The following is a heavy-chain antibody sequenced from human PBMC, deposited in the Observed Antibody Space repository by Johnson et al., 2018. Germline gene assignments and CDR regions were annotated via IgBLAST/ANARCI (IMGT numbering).Heavy chain of an antibody. J-gene: IGHJ1*01. D-gene: IGHD2-21*02. CDR1: GFTFNSYA. Sequence: QVQLVQSGGGVVQPGRSLRLSFAASGFTFNSYAMHWVRQAPGKGLEWVAGTSYDGTDKDYADSVKGRFTISRDNSENTLYLQMNSLRAEDTAVYYCATEPCGGDCYLEYLHHWGQGTLVTVSS. V-gene: IGHV3-30*04. CDR2: TSYDGTDK. CDR3: ATEPCGGDCYLEYLHH.